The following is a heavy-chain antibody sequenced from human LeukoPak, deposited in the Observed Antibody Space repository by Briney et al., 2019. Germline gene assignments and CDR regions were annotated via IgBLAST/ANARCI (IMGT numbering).Heavy chain of an antibody. Sequence: SETLSLTCAVYGGSFSGYYWSWIRQPPGKGLEWIGEINHSGSTNYNPSLKSRVTISVDTSKNQFSLKLSSVTAADTAVYYCARDSDIPDDAFDIWGQGTMVTVSS. D-gene: IGHD3-22*01. V-gene: IGHV4-34*01. CDR1: GGSFSGYY. CDR3: ARDSDIPDDAFDI. CDR2: INHSGST. J-gene: IGHJ3*02.